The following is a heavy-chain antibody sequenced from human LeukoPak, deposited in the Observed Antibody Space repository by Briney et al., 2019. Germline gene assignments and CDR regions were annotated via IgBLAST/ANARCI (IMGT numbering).Heavy chain of an antibody. CDR2: IQYDRTNE. CDR3: AKDRCSNGIGCYYYYMEV. D-gene: IGHD2-8*01. J-gene: IGHJ6*03. V-gene: IGHV3-30*02. CDR1: GFTFSSYA. Sequence: GGSLRLSCAASGFTFSSYAMSWVRQAPGKGLEWVAYIQYDRTNEQYAHSVKGRFRISRDNSNNILYLQMNSLRTEDTAVYYCAKDRCSNGIGCYYYYMEVWGKGTTVTISS.